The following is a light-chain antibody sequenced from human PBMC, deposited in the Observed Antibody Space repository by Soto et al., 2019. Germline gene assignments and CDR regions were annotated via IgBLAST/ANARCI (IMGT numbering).Light chain of an antibody. V-gene: IGKV1-16*01. CDR3: QHYNSYSEA. J-gene: IGKJ1*01. Sequence: DIQMTQSPSSLSASIGDSVIITCRASQDIGTYLNWYQHKPGKAPKHLIYAASSLQTGVPSRFSGSGSGTEFTLTISSLQPDDFATYYCQHYNSYSEAFGQGTKVDTK. CDR2: AAS. CDR1: QDIGTY.